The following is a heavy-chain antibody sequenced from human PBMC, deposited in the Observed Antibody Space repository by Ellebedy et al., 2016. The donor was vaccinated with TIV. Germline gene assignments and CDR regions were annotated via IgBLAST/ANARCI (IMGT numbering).Heavy chain of an antibody. CDR1: GYTFTNAY. Sequence: ASVKVSCXASGYTFTNAYIHWVRQAPGQGLEWMGIMNPSTTGTTYAQKFQGRVTMTGDTPTSTGYMELSSLTSEDTAVYYCARSGYQVSGTYLNFDPWGQGTQVTVSS. J-gene: IGHJ5*02. V-gene: IGHV1-46*01. CDR2: MNPSTTGT. D-gene: IGHD3-16*02. CDR3: ARSGYQVSGTYLNFDP.